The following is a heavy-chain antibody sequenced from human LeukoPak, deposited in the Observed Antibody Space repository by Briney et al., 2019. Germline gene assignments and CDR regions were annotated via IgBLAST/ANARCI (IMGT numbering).Heavy chain of an antibody. V-gene: IGHV4-34*01. CDR2: INPTGST. J-gene: IGHJ4*02. CDR3: ARASRRITMVRGVIIKEEEYFDY. D-gene: IGHD3-10*01. Sequence: PLETLSLTCAVYGGSFSGYYWSWIRQPPGKGLKWIGAINPTGSTKYNPSLKSRFTISVDTSKNQFSLKLSSVTAADVAVYYCARASRRITMVRGVIIKEEEYFDYWAQGTLVSVFS. CDR1: GGSFSGYY.